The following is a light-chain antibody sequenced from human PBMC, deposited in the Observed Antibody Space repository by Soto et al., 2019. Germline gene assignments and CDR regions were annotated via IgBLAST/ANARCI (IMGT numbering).Light chain of an antibody. CDR3: QQYNGYSTWT. CDR1: QSVSRN. Sequence: DVQMTKSPASLSALVGDRVTITYRASQSVSRNLNWYQHKPGKAPKLLINAASNLRSGVPSRFSGSGSGTDFTLTIDGLQPEDFAVYYCQQYNGYSTWTFGQGTKVDIK. CDR2: AAS. J-gene: IGKJ1*01. V-gene: IGKV1-39*01.